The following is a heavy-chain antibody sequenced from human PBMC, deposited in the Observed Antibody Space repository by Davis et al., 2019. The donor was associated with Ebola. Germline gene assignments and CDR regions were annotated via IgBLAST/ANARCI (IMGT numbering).Heavy chain of an antibody. D-gene: IGHD6-19*01. CDR1: GYSFTSYW. V-gene: IGHV5-51*01. J-gene: IGHJ2*01. CDR2: IYPGDSDI. Sequence: GESLKISCKGSGYSFTSYWIGWVRQMPGKGLEWMGIIYPGDSDIRYSPSFQGQVTISADKSISTAYLQWSSLKASDTAMYYCARRVAVAHWYFDLWGRGTLVTVSS. CDR3: ARRVAVAHWYFDL.